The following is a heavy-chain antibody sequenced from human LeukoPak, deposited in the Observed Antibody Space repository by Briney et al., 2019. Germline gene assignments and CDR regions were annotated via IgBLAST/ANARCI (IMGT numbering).Heavy chain of an antibody. CDR1: GFTFSSYA. CDR2: ISYDGGNK. J-gene: IGHJ4*02. V-gene: IGHV3-30*18. CDR3: ANEYGSGSSHFDY. D-gene: IGHD3-10*01. Sequence: GGSLRLSCAASGFTFSSYAMSWVRQAPGKGLEWVAVISYDGGNKYYADSVKGRFTVSRDNSKNTLYLQMNSLRAEDTAVYYCANEYGSGSSHFDYWGQGTLVTVSS.